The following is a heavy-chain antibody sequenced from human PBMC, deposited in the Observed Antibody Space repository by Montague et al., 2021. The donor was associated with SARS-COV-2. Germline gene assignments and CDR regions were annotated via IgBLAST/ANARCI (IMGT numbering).Heavy chain of an antibody. Sequence: SETLSLTCTVSGVSVTDYYWSWIRQPAGKGLEWIGRIYSSGITKYNPSLKSRVTMSVDTSKNQFSLKLSSVTAADTAVYYCARDPSPLPDDYGGNSDWDAFDMWGHGTMVTVSS. CDR3: ARDPSPLPDDYGGNSDWDAFDM. CDR1: GVSVTDYY. CDR2: IYSSGIT. V-gene: IGHV4-4*07. J-gene: IGHJ3*02. D-gene: IGHD4-23*01.